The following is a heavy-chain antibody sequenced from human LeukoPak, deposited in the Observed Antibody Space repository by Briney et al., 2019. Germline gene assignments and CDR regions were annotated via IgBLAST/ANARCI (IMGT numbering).Heavy chain of an antibody. J-gene: IGHJ4*02. D-gene: IGHD2-15*01. V-gene: IGHV3-48*03. Sequence: GGSLRLSCAASGFIFSTYEINWVRQAPGKGLEWVSCISTSGDTTYYADSVEGRFTVSRDNAKNSLFMQMNSLRAGDTGIYYCARGAGYVFDYWGQGTLVAISS. CDR2: ISTSGDTT. CDR1: GFIFSTYE. CDR3: ARGAGYVFDY.